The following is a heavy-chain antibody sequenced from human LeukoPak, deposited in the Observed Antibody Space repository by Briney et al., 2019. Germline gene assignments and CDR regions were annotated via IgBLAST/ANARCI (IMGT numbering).Heavy chain of an antibody. CDR2: IYYSGST. CDR3: ARVGYYYDSSGYYYWFDP. D-gene: IGHD3-22*01. CDR1: GGSISSYY. Sequence: PSETLSLPCTVSGGSISSYYWSWIRQPPGKGLEWIGYIYYSGSTNYNPSLKSRVTISVDTSKNQFSLKLSSVTAADTAVYYCARVGYYYDSSGYYYWFDPWGQGTLVTVSS. J-gene: IGHJ5*02. V-gene: IGHV4-59*01.